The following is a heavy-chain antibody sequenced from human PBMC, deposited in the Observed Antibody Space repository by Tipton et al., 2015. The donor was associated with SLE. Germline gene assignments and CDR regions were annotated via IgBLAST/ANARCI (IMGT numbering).Heavy chain of an antibody. D-gene: IGHD3-16*01. CDR2: INHSGST. CDR3: ARGGHLGFDY. J-gene: IGHJ4*02. V-gene: IGHV4-34*01. CDR1: GGSFSGYY. Sequence: TLSLTCAVYGGSFSGYYWSWIRQPPGEGLGWIGEINHSGSTNYNPALKIRVTISVDTSKNQFSLKLSSVTAADTAVYYCARGGHLGFDYWGQGTLVTVSS.